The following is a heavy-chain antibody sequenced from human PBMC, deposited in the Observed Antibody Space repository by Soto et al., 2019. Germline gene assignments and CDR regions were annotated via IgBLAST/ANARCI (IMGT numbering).Heavy chain of an antibody. CDR1: GGSVSSGFYY. D-gene: IGHD3-3*01. J-gene: IGHJ4*02. CDR2: IYYSGNT. CDR3: ETLRTILAPAFDY. V-gene: IGHV4-61*01. Sequence: QVQLQESGPGLVKPSETLSLTCTVSGGSVSSGFYYWNWIRQPPGKGLEWIGYIYYSGNTDYNPSLKSRVIISVDTSKSQFSLRLSSVTAADTAVYYCETLRTILAPAFDYWGQGTLVTVAS.